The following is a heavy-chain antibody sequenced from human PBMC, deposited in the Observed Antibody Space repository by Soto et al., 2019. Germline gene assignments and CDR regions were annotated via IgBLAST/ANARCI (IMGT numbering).Heavy chain of an antibody. CDR3: ARGLISGYYLYDAFDI. J-gene: IGHJ3*02. V-gene: IGHV4-59*01. CDR1: GGSISSYY. D-gene: IGHD3-22*01. Sequence: SETLSLTCTVSGGSISSYYWSWIRQPPGKGLEWIGYICYSGSTNYNPSLKSRVTISVDTSKNQFSLKLSSVTAADTAVYYCARGLISGYYLYDAFDIWGQGTMVTVSS. CDR2: ICYSGST.